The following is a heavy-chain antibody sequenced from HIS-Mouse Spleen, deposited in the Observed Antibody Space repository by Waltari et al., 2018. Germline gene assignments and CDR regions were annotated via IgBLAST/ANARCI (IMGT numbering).Heavy chain of an antibody. J-gene: IGHJ4*02. V-gene: IGHV6-1*01. CDR2: KYYRSKWYN. Sequence: QVQLQQSGPGLVKPSQTLSLTCAISGDSLHSNSAAWNWIRHSPSRGLEWLGRKYYRSKWYNDYAVSVKSRITINPDTSKNQFSLQLNSVTPEDTAVYYCARWAVSSGWYFDYWGQGTLVTVSS. CDR3: ARWAVSSGWYFDY. CDR1: GDSLHSNSAA. D-gene: IGHD6-19*01.